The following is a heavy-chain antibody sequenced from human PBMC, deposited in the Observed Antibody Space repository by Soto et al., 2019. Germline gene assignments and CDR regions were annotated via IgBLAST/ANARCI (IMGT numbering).Heavy chain of an antibody. CDR2: FIPVLGVT. V-gene: IGHV1-69*02. J-gene: IGHJ5*02. D-gene: IGHD6-13*01. Sequence: QVQLVQSGAEVKKPGSSVKVSCRASGGTFNSYTLSWVRQAPGQGFEWLGRFIPVLGVTNYAQKFQGRVTLAADKSTSTAYMEWNNLTSEDTAVYYWARGAAAAGPWYNWFDPWGQGTLVTVSS. CDR1: GGTFNSYT. CDR3: ARGAAAAGPWYNWFDP.